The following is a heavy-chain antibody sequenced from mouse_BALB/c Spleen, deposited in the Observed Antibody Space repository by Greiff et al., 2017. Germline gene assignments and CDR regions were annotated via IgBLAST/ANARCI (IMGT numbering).Heavy chain of an antibody. V-gene: IGHV1-66*01. D-gene: IGHD1-1*02. CDR1: GYSFTSYY. CDR3: ARSGGYYFDY. Sequence: VKLVESGPELVKPGASVKISCKASGYSFTSYYIHWVKQRPGQGLEWIGWIFPGSGNTKYNEKFKGKATLTADTSSSTAYMQLSSLTSEDSAVYFCARSGGYYFDYWGQGTTLTVSS. CDR2: IFPGSGNT. J-gene: IGHJ2*01.